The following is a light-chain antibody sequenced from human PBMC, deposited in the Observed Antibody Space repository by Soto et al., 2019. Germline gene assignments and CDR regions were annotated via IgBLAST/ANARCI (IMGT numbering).Light chain of an antibody. V-gene: IGKV1-5*03. CDR2: KAS. Sequence: DIQMTQSPSTLSASVGDRVTMTCRASQSISSWLAWYQQKPGKAPKLLIYKASSLESGVPSRFSGSGSGTEFTLTISSLQPDDFATYYCQQYNSYPWTFGQGTKVYIK. J-gene: IGKJ1*01. CDR3: QQYNSYPWT. CDR1: QSISSW.